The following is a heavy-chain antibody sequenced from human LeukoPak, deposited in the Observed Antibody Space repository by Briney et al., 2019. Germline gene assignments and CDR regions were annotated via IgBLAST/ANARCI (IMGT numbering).Heavy chain of an antibody. CDR2: ISYDGSNK. CDR3: ARVNFGGYDSTRYFDY. J-gene: IGHJ4*02. D-gene: IGHD5-12*01. Sequence: GGSLRLSCAASGFTFSSYAMHWVRQAPGKGLEWVAVISYDGSNKYYADSVKGRFTISRDNSKNTLYLQMNSLRAEDTAVYYCARVNFGGYDSTRYFDYWGQGTLVTVSS. V-gene: IGHV3-30-3*01. CDR1: GFTFSSYA.